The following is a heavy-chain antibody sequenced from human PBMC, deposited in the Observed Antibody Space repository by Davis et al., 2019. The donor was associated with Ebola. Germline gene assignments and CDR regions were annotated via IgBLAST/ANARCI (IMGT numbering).Heavy chain of an antibody. V-gene: IGHV4-4*07. CDR2: VYTSGSGST. CDR3: ARGVGAYYYMDV. J-gene: IGHJ6*03. CDR1: GASISNSY. Sequence: MPSETLSLTCTVSGASISNSYWAWIRQPAGKGLEWIGRVYTSGSGSTYYNPSLQSRVTISVDTSKNQFSLRLTSVTAADTAVYYCARGVGAYYYMDVWGKGTTVTVSS.